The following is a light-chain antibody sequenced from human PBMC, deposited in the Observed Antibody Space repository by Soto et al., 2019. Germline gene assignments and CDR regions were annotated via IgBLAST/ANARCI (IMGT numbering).Light chain of an antibody. CDR3: AEAALLPHA. CDR2: KTS. V-gene: IGKV2-24*01. J-gene: IGKJ1*01. CDR1: QSLAFRDGNIY. Sequence: DIVLTQTPLSLVVTLGQPASISCKSSQSLAFRDGNIYLNWLQQRPGQPPRLLIYKTSNRFSGVPDRFSGSGAGTEFTLKISKVEAEDVGVYYCAEAALLPHAFGQGTKLEIK.